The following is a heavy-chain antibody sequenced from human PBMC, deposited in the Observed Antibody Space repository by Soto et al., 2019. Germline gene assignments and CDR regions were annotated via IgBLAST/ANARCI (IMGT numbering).Heavy chain of an antibody. CDR1: GGSISSSSYY. V-gene: IGHV4-39*01. CDR3: ARRFDSYGDYFDY. Sequence: SETLSLTCTVSGGSISSSSYYWGWIRQPPGKGLEWIGSIYYSGSTYYNPSLKSRVTISVDTSKKQFSLKLSSVTAADTAVYYCARRFDSYGDYFDYWGKGTLVPDSS. D-gene: IGHD5-18*01. J-gene: IGHJ4*02. CDR2: IYYSGST.